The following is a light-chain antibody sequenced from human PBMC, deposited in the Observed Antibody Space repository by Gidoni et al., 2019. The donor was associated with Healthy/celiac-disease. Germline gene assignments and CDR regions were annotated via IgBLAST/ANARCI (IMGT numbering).Light chain of an antibody. J-gene: IGLJ2*01. Sequence: SYKLTQPPSVSASPGQTASIPCSGDKLGDKYACGYQHKPGQSPVLVIYQDSKRPSGIPERFSGSNSGKPAPPTISGTQATDAVDEYCKAWDSSTDHGVFGGGTKLTVL. CDR3: KAWDSSTDHGV. CDR1: KLGDKY. V-gene: IGLV3-1*01. CDR2: QDS.